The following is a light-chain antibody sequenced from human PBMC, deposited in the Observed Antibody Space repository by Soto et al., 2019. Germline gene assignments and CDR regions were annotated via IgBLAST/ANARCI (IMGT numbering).Light chain of an antibody. CDR3: SSYTSSSTLV. J-gene: IGLJ1*01. CDR2: EVS. CDR1: SSDVGGYNY. V-gene: IGLV2-14*01. Sequence: QALLTQHASVSGSPGQSITISCTGTSSDVGGYNYVSWYQQHPGKAPKLMIYEVSKRPSGVSNRFSGSKSGNTASLTISGLQAEDEADYYCSSYTSSSTLVFGTGTKVTVL.